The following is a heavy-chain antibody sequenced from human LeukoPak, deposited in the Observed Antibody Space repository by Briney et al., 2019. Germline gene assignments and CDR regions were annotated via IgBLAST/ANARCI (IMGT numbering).Heavy chain of an antibody. CDR3: ARGPTEGDYGGNRPVGNWFDP. Sequence: ASVKVSCKASGYTFTSYDINWVRQATGQGLEWMGWMNPNSGNTGYAQKFQGRVTMTRNTSISTAYMELSSLRSEDTAVYYCARGPTEGDYGGNRPVGNWFDPWGQGTLVTVSS. CDR2: MNPNSGNT. V-gene: IGHV1-8*01. CDR1: GYTFTSYD. J-gene: IGHJ5*02. D-gene: IGHD4-23*01.